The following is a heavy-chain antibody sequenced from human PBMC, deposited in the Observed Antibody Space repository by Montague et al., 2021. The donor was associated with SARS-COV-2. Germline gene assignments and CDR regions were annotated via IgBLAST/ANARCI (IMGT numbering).Heavy chain of an antibody. Sequence: SETLSLTCSVAGGSFNSYYWSWICQPPDTGLEWKGDINNRGSTHYNSYLTLRVPLTIDTSTYKFSLKLRSVTAAATAAYYCSRGQGLCGVNGDFNYWGQGTLVTVSS. J-gene: IGHJ4*02. D-gene: IGHD2-21*01. CDR1: GGSFNSYY. CDR3: SRGQGLCGVNGDFNY. V-gene: IGHV4-34*01. CDR2: INNRGST.